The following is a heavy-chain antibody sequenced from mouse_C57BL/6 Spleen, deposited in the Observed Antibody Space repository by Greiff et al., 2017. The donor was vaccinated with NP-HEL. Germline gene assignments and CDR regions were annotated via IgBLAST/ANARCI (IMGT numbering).Heavy chain of an antibody. CDR2: IDPSDSET. Sequence: QVQLKQPGAELVRPGSSVKLSCKASGYTFTSYWMHWVKQRPIQGLEWIGNIDPSDSETHYNQKFKDKATLTVDKSSSTAYMQLSSLTSEDSAVYYCARGNWDEGFAYWGQGTLVTVSA. V-gene: IGHV1-52*01. D-gene: IGHD4-1*01. CDR1: GYTFTSYW. CDR3: ARGNWDEGFAY. J-gene: IGHJ3*01.